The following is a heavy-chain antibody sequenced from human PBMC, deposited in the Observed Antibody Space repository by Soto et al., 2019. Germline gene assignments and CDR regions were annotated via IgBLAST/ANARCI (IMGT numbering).Heavy chain of an antibody. CDR2: IYYSGST. CDR1: WGSIRDDY. V-gene: IGHV4-59*01. CDR3: ARDNGPIRGVRNWFAP. Sequence: CETLPPPGTVFWGSIRDDYWSWIREPPRKGLEGIGYIYYSGSTNYNPSLKSRVTISVDTSKNQFSLKLSSVTAADTAVYYCARDNGPIRGVRNWFAPWGQGTLVTVS. J-gene: IGHJ5*02. D-gene: IGHD3-10*01.